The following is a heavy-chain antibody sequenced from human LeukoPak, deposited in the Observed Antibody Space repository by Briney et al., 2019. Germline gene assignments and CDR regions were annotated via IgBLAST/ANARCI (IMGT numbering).Heavy chain of an antibody. D-gene: IGHD2-8*02. CDR3: AKEHCIGGMCLSPDD. J-gene: IGHJ4*02. V-gene: IGHV3-30*18. CDR1: GFTFSSYS. CDR2: ISHDGTFQ. Sequence: QAGGSLRLSCAASGFTFSSYSMNWVRQAPGKGLEWVAVISHDGTFQSYGDSVKGRLAVSRDISKNTVYLQMNSLRAEDTAVYYCAKEHCIGGMCLSPDDWGQGTLVTVYS.